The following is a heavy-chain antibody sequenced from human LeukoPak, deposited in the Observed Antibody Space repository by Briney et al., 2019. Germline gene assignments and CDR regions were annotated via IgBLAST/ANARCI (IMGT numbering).Heavy chain of an antibody. CDR2: IQYDGNKK. Sequence: LPGGSLRLSCAASGFTFDTYGMHWVRQAPGKGLEWVTFIQYDGNKKYYADSVKGRFTISRDNSNNTLYLQMNSLRTEDTAVYYCAKSSIRAYCSGDSCPVDYWGQGTLVTVSS. V-gene: IGHV3-30*02. CDR3: AKSSIRAYCSGDSCPVDY. CDR1: GFTFDTYG. J-gene: IGHJ4*02. D-gene: IGHD2-15*01.